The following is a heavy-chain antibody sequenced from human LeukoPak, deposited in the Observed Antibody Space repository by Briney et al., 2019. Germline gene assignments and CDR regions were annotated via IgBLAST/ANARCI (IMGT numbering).Heavy chain of an antibody. CDR3: ARDDDWNYEDY. V-gene: IGHV3-7*01. Sequence: GGSLRLSCAASEFTFSGDWMTWVRQAPGEGLEWVANIKHDGSEKYYVDSVKGRFTISRDNAKKSLYLQMNSLRAEDTAVYYCARDDDWNYEDYWGQGTLVTVSS. D-gene: IGHD1-7*01. CDR1: EFTFSGDW. J-gene: IGHJ4*02. CDR2: IKHDGSEK.